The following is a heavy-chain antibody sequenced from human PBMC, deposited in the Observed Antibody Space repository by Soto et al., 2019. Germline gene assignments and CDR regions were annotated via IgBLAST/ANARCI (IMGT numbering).Heavy chain of an antibody. D-gene: IGHD1-1*01. V-gene: IGHV1-3*01. CDR1: GYTFTSYA. CDR2: INAGNGNT. CDR3: ARWTTMKRALGY. Sequence: QVQLVQSGAEVKKPGASVKVSCKASGYTFTSYAMHWVRQAPGQKLEWMGWINAGNGNTKYSQKFQCRVTITREKSARTACMELSSLRSEATAVYYYARWTTMKRALGYWGQGTQGTDSS. J-gene: IGHJ4*02.